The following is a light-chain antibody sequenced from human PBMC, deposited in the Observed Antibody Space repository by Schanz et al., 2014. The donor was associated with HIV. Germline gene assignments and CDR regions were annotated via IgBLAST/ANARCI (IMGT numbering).Light chain of an antibody. V-gene: IGKV1-17*01. CDR1: QAIRAD. CDR2: QAS. J-gene: IGKJ2*01. Sequence: DIQMTQSPSSLSASVGDRVTITCRASQAIRADLGWYQQKPGRAPKLLIYQASTLETGVPSRFSGSGSGTQYTLTISGLQPDDFATYYCQQCVTYPYTFGQGTRLDVK. CDR3: QQCVTYPYT.